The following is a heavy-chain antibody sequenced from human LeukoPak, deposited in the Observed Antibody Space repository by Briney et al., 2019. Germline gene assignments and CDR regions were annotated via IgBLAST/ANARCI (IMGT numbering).Heavy chain of an antibody. V-gene: IGHV3-30*02. CDR1: GFTFSSCG. CDR3: AKDGASGWFGAGSFDY. J-gene: IGHJ4*02. CDR2: IRYDGSNK. Sequence: GCALRLSCAACGFTFSSCGMHWLRQAPGKGLDGVAFIRYDGSNKYYADFVKGRFTISRDNAKNTLYLQMNSLRAQDKAGYYFAKDGASGWFGAGSFDYWGQGTLVTVSS. D-gene: IGHD3-10*01.